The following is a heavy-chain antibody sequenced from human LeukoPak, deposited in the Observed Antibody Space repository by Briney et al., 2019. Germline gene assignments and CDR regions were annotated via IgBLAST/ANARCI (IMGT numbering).Heavy chain of an antibody. CDR1: GYTFISYY. J-gene: IGHJ3*02. CDR3: ARVTVTAGDAFDM. CDR2: INSSSGDT. Sequence: ASVKVSCKASGYTFISYYMHWVRQAPGQGLEWMGWINSSSGDTNYAQNFQGRVTMTRDTSISTGYMELSRLRFDYTAVYYCARVTVTAGDAFDMGGQGTMVTVSS. V-gene: IGHV1-2*02. D-gene: IGHD4-17*01.